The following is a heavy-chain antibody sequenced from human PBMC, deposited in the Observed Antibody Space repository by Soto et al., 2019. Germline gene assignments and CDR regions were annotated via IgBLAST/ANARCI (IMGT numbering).Heavy chain of an antibody. CDR3: ARGRDMITFGGVIVNYYYYYGMDV. CDR2: FIPIFGTA. V-gene: IGHV1-69*01. D-gene: IGHD3-16*02. J-gene: IGHJ6*02. Sequence: QVQLVQSGAEVKKPGSSVKVSCKASGGTFSSYAISWVRQAPGQGLEWMGGFIPIFGTANYAQKFQGRVTITADESTSTAYMELSSLRSEDTAVYYCARGRDMITFGGVIVNYYYYYGMDVWGQGTTVTVSS. CDR1: GGTFSSYA.